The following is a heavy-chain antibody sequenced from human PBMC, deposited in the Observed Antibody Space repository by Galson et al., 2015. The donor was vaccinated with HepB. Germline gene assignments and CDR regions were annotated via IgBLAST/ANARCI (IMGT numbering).Heavy chain of an antibody. J-gene: IGHJ2*01. CDR3: ARTSDYGGNLNWYFDL. V-gene: IGHV1-2*04. CDR2: INPNSGGT. D-gene: IGHD4-23*01. CDR1: GYTFTGYY. Sequence: SVKVSCKASGYTFTGYYMHWVRQAPGQGLEWMGWINPNSGGTNYAQKFQGWVTMTRDTSISTAYMELSRLRSDDTAVYYCARTSDYGGNLNWYFDLWGRGTLVTVS.